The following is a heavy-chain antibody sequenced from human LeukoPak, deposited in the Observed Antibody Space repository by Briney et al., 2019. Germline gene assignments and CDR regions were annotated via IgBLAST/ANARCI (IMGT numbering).Heavy chain of an antibody. D-gene: IGHD1-26*01. J-gene: IGHJ4*02. CDR1: GFTFSDYY. Sequence: HPGGSLRLSCAASGFTFSDYYMSWIRQAPRKGLEWVSSISSSSSYIYYADSVKGRFTISRDNAKNSLYLQMNSLRAEDTAVYYCARDSGSYETDYWGQGTLVTVSS. V-gene: IGHV3-11*06. CDR2: ISSSSSYI. CDR3: ARDSGSYETDY.